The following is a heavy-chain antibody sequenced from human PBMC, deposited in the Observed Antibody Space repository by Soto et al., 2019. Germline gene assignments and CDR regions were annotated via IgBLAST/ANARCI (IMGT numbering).Heavy chain of an antibody. CDR2: TMPDGSSK. D-gene: IGHD6-19*01. V-gene: IGHV3-7*01. CDR3: AREVGWSFDH. J-gene: IGHJ4*02. CDR1: GFTFGDYW. Sequence: PGGSLILSCVVSGFTFGDYWMSWVRQTPGKGLEWVANTMPDGSSKYYVASVRGRFTVSRDNAENSLYLQMNSLRVEDTAVYYCAREVGWSFDHWGQGTLVTVSS.